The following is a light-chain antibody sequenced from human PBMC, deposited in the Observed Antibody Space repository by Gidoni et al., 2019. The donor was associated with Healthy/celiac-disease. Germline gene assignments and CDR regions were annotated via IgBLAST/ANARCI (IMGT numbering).Light chain of an antibody. CDR2: DAS. CDR1: QSVSSY. J-gene: IGKJ1*01. V-gene: IGKV3-11*01. Sequence: IVLTQSPATLSLSPGESATLSCRASQSVSSYLAWYQQKPGQAPRLLIYDASNRATGIPARFSGSGSGTDFTLTISSLEPEDFAVYYCQQRSNWPVAFXQXTKVEIK. CDR3: QQRSNWPVA.